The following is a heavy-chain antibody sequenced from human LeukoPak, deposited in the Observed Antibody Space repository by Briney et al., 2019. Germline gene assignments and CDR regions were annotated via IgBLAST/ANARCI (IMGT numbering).Heavy chain of an antibody. CDR1: GFTFSNYG. D-gene: IGHD3-9*01. CDR3: AKHIMTGTWSFDS. CDR2: ISGSGYST. V-gene: IGHV3-23*01. Sequence: GGSLRLSCAASGFTFSNYGMSWVRRAPERGLEWVSTISGSGYSTYYADSVKGRFTISRDNSKNTLYLQMNSLRAEDTAVYYCAKHIMTGTWSFDSWGQGTLVTVSS. J-gene: IGHJ4*02.